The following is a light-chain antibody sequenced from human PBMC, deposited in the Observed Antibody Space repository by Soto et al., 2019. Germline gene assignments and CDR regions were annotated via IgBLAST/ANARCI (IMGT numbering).Light chain of an antibody. CDR1: QSVSSD. J-gene: IGKJ2*01. V-gene: IGKV3-15*01. Sequence: DIVMTQSPATLSVSPGERATLSCRASQSVSSDLAWYQQKPGQVPRLLIYGASTRATGIPTRFSGSGSGTEFTLTISSLQSEDFAVYYCQQYNDWPPYTFGQGTRLEIK. CDR3: QQYNDWPPYT. CDR2: GAS.